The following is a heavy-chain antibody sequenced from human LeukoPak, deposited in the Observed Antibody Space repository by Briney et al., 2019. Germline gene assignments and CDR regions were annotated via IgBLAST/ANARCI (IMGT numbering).Heavy chain of an antibody. J-gene: IGHJ4*02. CDR1: GFTFSSYA. D-gene: IGHD3-22*01. Sequence: PGGSLRLSCAASGFTFSSYAMSWVRQAPGKGLEWVSAISGSGGSTYYADSVKGRSTISRDNSKNTLYLQMNSLRAEDTAVYYCARYYYDSSGYYYPPDYWGQGTLVTVSS. CDR2: ISGSGGST. V-gene: IGHV3-23*01. CDR3: ARYYYDSSGYYYPPDY.